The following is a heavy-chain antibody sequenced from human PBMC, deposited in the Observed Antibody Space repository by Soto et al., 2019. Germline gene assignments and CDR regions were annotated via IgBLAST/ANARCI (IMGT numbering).Heavy chain of an antibody. J-gene: IGHJ4*02. D-gene: IGHD3-16*01. Sequence: EVQLEESGGGLVQPGGSLRLACAGSGFKFSSYEMNWVRQAPGKGLEWLSCILHSGDIIYYADSVKGRFTISRDNAKNLLYLHMNTLRVEDTAIYYGATRLSVSYGPVFDQWGQGTLVTVSS. CDR1: GFKFSSYE. V-gene: IGHV3-48*03. CDR2: ILHSGDII. CDR3: ATRLSVSYGPVFDQ.